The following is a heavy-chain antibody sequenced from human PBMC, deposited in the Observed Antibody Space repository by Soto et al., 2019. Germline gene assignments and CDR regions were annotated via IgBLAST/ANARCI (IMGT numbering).Heavy chain of an antibody. Sequence: EVQLVESGGGLTQRGGSLRLSCVVSGFIVSSSHMIWVRQAPGKGLEGVSILYNHGKTNYVDSVKGRFTITRDNSKNAVYHQMNSLRVEDTAVYYCARLTEAARHWGQGALVTGTS. CDR3: ARLTEAARH. D-gene: IGHD6-13*01. J-gene: IGHJ4*02. CDR1: GFIVSSSH. V-gene: IGHV3-53*01. CDR2: LYNHGKT.